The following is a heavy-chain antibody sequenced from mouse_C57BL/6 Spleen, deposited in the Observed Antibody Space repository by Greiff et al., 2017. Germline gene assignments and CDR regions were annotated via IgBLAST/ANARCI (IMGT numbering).Heavy chain of an antibody. CDR2: INPSNGGT. J-gene: IGHJ3*01. D-gene: IGHD2-3*01. CDR1: GYTFTSYW. V-gene: IGHV1-53*01. Sequence: QVQLQQPGTELVKPGASVKLSCKASGYTFTSYWMHWVKQRPGQGLEWIGKINPSNGGTNYNEKFKSKATLTVDKSSSTAYMQLSSLTSEDSAVYYCARSGSRDGYYFAYWGQGTLVTVSA. CDR3: ARSGSRDGYYFAY.